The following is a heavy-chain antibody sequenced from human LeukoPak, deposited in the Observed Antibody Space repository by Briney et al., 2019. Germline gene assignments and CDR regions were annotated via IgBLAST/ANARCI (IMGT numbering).Heavy chain of an antibody. CDR1: GYTFTSYG. Sequence: ASVKVSCKASGYTFTSYGISWVRQAPGQGLEWMGLINPTAGNTYYAQRFQGRVTMTRNTSTSTVYMELSSLRSEDTAVYYCARIRDGYNDAYDIWGQGTMVTVPS. J-gene: IGHJ3*02. CDR3: ARIRDGYNDAYDI. D-gene: IGHD5-24*01. V-gene: IGHV1-46*01. CDR2: INPTAGNT.